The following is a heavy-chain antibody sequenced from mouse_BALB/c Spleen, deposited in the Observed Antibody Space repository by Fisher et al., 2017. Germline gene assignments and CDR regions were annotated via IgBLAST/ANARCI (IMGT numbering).Heavy chain of an antibody. Sequence: KFKGKATLTVDKSSSTAYMQLKSLTSEDSAVYYCARSSAYYRDYYAMDYWGQGTSVTVS. J-gene: IGHJ4*01. CDR3: ARSSAYYRDYYAMDY. V-gene: IGHV1-42*01. D-gene: IGHD2-14*01.